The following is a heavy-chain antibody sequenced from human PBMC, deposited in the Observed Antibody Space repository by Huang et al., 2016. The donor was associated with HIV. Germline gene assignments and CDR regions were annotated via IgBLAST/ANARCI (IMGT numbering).Heavy chain of an antibody. D-gene: IGHD3-3*01. CDR1: GGSISSSGYY. CDR2: IKYCGTT. Sequence: QVQLQESGPGLVKPSETLSLTCTVSGGSISSSGYYWNWIRQAPGKGLEWFGYIKYCGTTDYNPSLKSRGAISVDTSKNEFSLTLTSVTAADTAVYFCAKSEGLWSGYFDYWGQGTKVVVSS. CDR3: AKSEGLWSGYFDY. J-gene: IGHJ4*02. V-gene: IGHV4-30-4*08.